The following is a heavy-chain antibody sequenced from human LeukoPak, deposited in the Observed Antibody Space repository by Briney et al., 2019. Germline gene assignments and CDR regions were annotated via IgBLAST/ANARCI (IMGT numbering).Heavy chain of an antibody. D-gene: IGHD1-20*01. CDR2: INPNSGVT. J-gene: IGHJ4*02. CDR3: TRGITSATTDY. V-gene: IGHV1-2*02. Sequence: GASVKVSCKASGYTFTAYYIHWVRQAPGQGLEWMGWINPNSGVTNYAQKFQGRVTMTRDTSISTAYMELSRLTSDDTAVYYCTRGITSATTDYWGQGTLVTVSS. CDR1: GYTFTAYY.